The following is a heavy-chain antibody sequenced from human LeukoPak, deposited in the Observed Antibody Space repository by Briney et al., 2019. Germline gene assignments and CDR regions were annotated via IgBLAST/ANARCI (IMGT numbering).Heavy chain of an antibody. V-gene: IGHV4-59*01. Sequence: SETLSLTCTVSGGSISSYYWSWLRQPPGKGLEWIGYIYYSGSTNYNHYLKSRVTISVDTSKNQFSLKLSSVTAADTAVYYCARAEYYYDSSGYYYLIDYWGQGTLVTVSS. CDR1: GGSISSYY. J-gene: IGHJ4*02. D-gene: IGHD3-22*01. CDR3: ARAEYYYDSSGYYYLIDY. CDR2: IYYSGST.